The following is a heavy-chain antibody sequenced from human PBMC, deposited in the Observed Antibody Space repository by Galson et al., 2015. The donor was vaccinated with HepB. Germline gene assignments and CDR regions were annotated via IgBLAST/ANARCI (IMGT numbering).Heavy chain of an antibody. CDR3: TSDCSSTSCYFESYYYGMDV. V-gene: IGHV3-73*01. Sequence: SLRLSCAASGFTFSGSAMHWVRQASGKGLEWVGRIRSKANSYATAYAASVKGRFTISRDDSKNTAYLQMNSLKTEDTAVYYCTSDCSSTSCYFESYYYGMDVWGQGTTVTVSS. CDR1: GFTFSGSA. D-gene: IGHD2-2*01. CDR2: IRSKANSYAT. J-gene: IGHJ6*02.